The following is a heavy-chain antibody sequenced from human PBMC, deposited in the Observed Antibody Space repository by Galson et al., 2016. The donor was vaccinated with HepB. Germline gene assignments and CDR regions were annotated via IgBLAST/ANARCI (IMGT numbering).Heavy chain of an antibody. CDR2: ISGDGGTT. CDR3: VKDGSDILTGYLAWGPKKISVGGFQI. D-gene: IGHD3-9*01. CDR1: GFTFSSYA. J-gene: IGHJ3*02. Sequence: SLRLSCAASGFTFSSYAMSWVRQAPGKGLEWVSSISGDGGTTYYSDSVKGRFTSSRDNSKKTVYLQLKSLRAEDTAVYYCVKDGSDILTGYLAWGPKKISVGGFQIGRQGTMVTVSS. V-gene: IGHV3-23*01.